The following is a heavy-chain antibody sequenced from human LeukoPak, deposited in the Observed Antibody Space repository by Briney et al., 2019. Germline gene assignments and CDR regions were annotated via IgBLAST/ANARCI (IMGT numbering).Heavy chain of an antibody. J-gene: IGHJ5*02. CDR3: ARHRARGRTTGTTNWFDP. V-gene: IGHV4-39*01. Sequence: SETLSLTCTVSGGSISSSSYYWGWIRQPPGKGLEWIGSIYYSGSTYYNPSLKSRVTISVDTSKNQFSLKLSSVTAADTAVYYCARHRARGRTTGTTNWFDPWGQGTLVTVSS. CDR1: GGSISSSSYY. CDR2: IYYSGST. D-gene: IGHD1-7*01.